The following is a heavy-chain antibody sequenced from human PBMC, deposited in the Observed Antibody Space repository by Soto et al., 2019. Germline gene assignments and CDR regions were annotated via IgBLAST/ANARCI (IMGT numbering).Heavy chain of an antibody. V-gene: IGHV1-3*01. J-gene: IGHJ5*02. CDR2: INAGNGNT. CDR1: GYTFTSYA. CDR3: ARDNRSSWYGRWLDP. D-gene: IGHD6-13*01. Sequence: ASVKVSCKASGYTFTSYAMHWVRQAPGQRLEWMGWINAGNGNTKYSQKFQGRVTITRDTSASTAYMELSSLRSEDTAVYYCARDNRSSWYGRWLDPWGQGTLVTVSS.